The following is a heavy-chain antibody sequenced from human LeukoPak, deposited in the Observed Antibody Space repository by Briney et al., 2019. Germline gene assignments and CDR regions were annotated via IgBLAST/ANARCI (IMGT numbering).Heavy chain of an antibody. J-gene: IGHJ4*02. CDR1: GYTFTSYG. V-gene: IGHV1-8*03. CDR3: ARARSIAARPKIRYYFDY. Sequence: ASVKVSCKASGYTFTSYGISWVRQAPGQGLEWMGWMNPNSGNTGYAQKFQGRVTITRNTSISTAYMELSSLRSEDTAVYYCARARSIAARPKIRYYFDYWGQGTLVTVSS. CDR2: MNPNSGNT. D-gene: IGHD6-6*01.